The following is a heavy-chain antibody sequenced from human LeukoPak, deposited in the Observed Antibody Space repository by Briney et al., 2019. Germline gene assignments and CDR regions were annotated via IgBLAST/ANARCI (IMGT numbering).Heavy chain of an antibody. CDR1: GGSLSSGSYY. V-gene: IGHV4-39*02. D-gene: IGHD4-23*01. CDR3: ARVVPTVAPLYWFDY. J-gene: IGHJ4*02. Sequence: PPESLSLTCTVSGGSLSSGSYYWGWIRQPPGKGLEWIGSIYYSGSTYYNPSLKSRGTISVDTSKNKLRSVTAADTAVYYCARVVPTVAPLYWFDYWGQGILVTVSS. CDR2: IYYSGST.